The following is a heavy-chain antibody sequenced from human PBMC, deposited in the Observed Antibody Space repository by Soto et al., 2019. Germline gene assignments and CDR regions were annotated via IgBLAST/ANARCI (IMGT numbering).Heavy chain of an antibody. V-gene: IGHV4-61*01. CDR3: ARVFEVGYYFDY. CDR2: IYYSGST. CDR1: GGSVSSGSYY. Sequence: SETLSLTCTVSGGSVSSGSYYWSWIRQPPGKGLEWIGYIYYSGSTNYNPSLKSRVTISVDTSKNQFSLKLSSVTAADTAVYYCARVFEVGYYFDYWGQGTLVTVSS. D-gene: IGHD1-26*01. J-gene: IGHJ4*02.